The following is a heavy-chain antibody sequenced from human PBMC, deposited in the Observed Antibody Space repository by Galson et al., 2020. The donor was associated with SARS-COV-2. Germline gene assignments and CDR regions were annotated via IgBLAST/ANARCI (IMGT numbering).Heavy chain of an antibody. D-gene: IGHD3-10*01. CDR3: ARSRGRADRWFGGLNYYGMEV. J-gene: IGHJ6*04. CDR1: GFSLSTSGMC. CDR2: IDWDDDK. V-gene: IGHV2-70*01. Sequence: SGPTLVKPTQTLTLTCTFSGFSLSTSGMCVSWIRQPPGKALEWLALIDWDDDKYYSTSLKTRLTISKDTSKNQVVLTMTNMDPVDTGTYYCARSRGRADRWFGGLNYYGMEVWGEGTTVTVAS.